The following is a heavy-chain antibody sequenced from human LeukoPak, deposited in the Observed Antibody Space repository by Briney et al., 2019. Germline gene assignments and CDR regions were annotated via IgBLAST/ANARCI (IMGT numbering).Heavy chain of an antibody. V-gene: IGHV4-30-2*01. J-gene: IGHJ3*02. Sequence: SQTPSLTCTVSGGSISSGGYYWSWIRQPPGKGLEWIGYIYHSGSTYYNPSLKSRVTISVDRSKNQFSLKLSSVTAADTAVYYCARTSPGAFDIWGQGTMVTVSS. D-gene: IGHD2-2*01. CDR3: ARTSPGAFDI. CDR2: IYHSGST. CDR1: GGSISSGGYY.